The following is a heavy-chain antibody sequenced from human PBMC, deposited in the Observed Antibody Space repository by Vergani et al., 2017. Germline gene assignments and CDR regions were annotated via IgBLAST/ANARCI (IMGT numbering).Heavy chain of an antibody. CDR2: ISYVGSNK. CDR1: GFTFSSYA. D-gene: IGHD3-3*01. V-gene: IGHV3-30-3*01. CDR3: ARDYPDSPSYYYFWSGSTIDY. Sequence: QVQLVESGGGVVQPGRSLRLSCAASGFTFSSYAMHWVRQAPGKGLEWVAVISYVGSNKYYADSVKGRFTTSRDNSNNTLYLQMNSLRAEDTAVCYCARDYPDSPSYYYFWSGSTIDYWGQGTLVTVCS. J-gene: IGHJ4*02.